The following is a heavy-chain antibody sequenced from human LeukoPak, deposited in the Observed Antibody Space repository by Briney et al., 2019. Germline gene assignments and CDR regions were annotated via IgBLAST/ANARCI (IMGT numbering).Heavy chain of an antibody. CDR3: AREDILTGYYGL. CDR1: GDSISRGYY. CDR2: IYHRGST. J-gene: IGHJ4*02. Sequence: KPSETLSLTCTVSGDSISRGYYWGWVRQPPGKGLEWIGSIYHRGSTFYNPSLKSRVTISVDTSKNQFSLKLSSVTAADTALYYCAREDILTGYYGLWGQGTLVTVSS. D-gene: IGHD3-9*01. V-gene: IGHV4-38-2*02.